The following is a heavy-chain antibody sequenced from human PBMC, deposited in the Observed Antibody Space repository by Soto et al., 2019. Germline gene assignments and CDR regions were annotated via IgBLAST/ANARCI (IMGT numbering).Heavy chain of an antibody. CDR3: ARSLLNVILPLAY. J-gene: IGHJ4*02. D-gene: IGHD3-3*02. Sequence: QVQLVQSGAEVKKPGASVKISCKASGYTFSGYYMHWVRQAPGQGLEWMGWINTLSGDTSFPQKFQGRLAMTRDTSIDTAFMEVSRLTSDDTAIYYCARSLLNVILPLAYWGQGTLVSVSS. CDR2: INTLSGDT. V-gene: IGHV1-2*02. CDR1: GYTFSGYY.